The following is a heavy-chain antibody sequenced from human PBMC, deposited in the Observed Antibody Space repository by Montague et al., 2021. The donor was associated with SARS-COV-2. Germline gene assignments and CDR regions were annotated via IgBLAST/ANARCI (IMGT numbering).Heavy chain of an antibody. Sequence: TLSLTCTVSGGSISSPGYYWSWIRQPAGEGLEWIGRIYTSGTTNYNPSLKSRVTISVDTSKNQFSLKLTSVTAADTAVYYCARFTAVTSSLDFWGQGTLVPVSS. J-gene: IGHJ4*02. CDR2: IYTSGTT. CDR3: ARFTAVTSSLDF. CDR1: GGSISSPGYY. V-gene: IGHV4-61*02. D-gene: IGHD4-17*01.